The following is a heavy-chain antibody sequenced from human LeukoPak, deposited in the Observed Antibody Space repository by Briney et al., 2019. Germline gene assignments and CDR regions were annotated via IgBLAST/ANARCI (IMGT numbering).Heavy chain of an antibody. CDR1: GFTFSSHG. CDR2: VSYDGSNK. Sequence: PGRSLRLSCAASGFTFSSHGMHWVRQAPGKGLEWVAVVSYDGSNKYYADSVKGRFTISRDNSNNPLYVQMNSLRAEDTAVYYCAKSRSGWHFDYWGQGILVTVSS. J-gene: IGHJ4*02. D-gene: IGHD6-19*01. CDR3: AKSRSGWHFDY. V-gene: IGHV3-30*18.